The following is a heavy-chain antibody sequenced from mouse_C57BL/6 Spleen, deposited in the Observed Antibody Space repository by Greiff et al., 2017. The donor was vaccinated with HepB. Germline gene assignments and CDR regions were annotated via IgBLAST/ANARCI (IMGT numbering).Heavy chain of an antibody. CDR2: IDPENGDT. V-gene: IGHV14-4*01. CDR1: GFNIKDDY. CDR3: TTSLLRRAWYFDV. J-gene: IGHJ1*03. D-gene: IGHD2-4*01. Sequence: EVKLQESGAELVRPGASVKLSCTASGFNIKDDYMHWVKQRPEQGLEWIGWIDPENGDTEYASKFQGKATITADTSSNTAYLQLSSLTSEDTAVYYCTTSLLRRAWYFDVWGTGTTVTVSS.